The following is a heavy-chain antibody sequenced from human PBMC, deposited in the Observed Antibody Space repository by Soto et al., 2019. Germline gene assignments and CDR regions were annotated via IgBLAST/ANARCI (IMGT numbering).Heavy chain of an antibody. CDR3: ARGGGYTFDY. D-gene: IGHD3-16*01. V-gene: IGHV4-30-2*01. CDR1: GGSISSGGYS. Sequence: QLQLQESGSGLVKPSQTLSLTCAVSGGSISSGGYSWSWIRQPPGKGLEWIGYIYHGGSTYYNPSLKGRDTKTVERSKNQFSPKLSFVAAGDKAVFYWARGGGYTFDYWGQGTLVTVSS. J-gene: IGHJ4*02. CDR2: IYHGGST.